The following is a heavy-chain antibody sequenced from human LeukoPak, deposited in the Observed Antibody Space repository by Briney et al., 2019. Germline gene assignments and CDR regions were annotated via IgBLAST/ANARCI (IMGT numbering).Heavy chain of an antibody. CDR1: GFPFNSYA. CDR2: ISGSGGST. Sequence: GGSLRLSCAASGFPFNSYAMSWVRQAPEKGLEWVSAISGSGGSTYYADSVKGRFTVSRDNSKNTLYLQMNSLRAEDTAVYYCAKDSTLYDYVWGSYRFSPPYFDYWGQGTLVTVSS. J-gene: IGHJ4*02. D-gene: IGHD3-16*02. V-gene: IGHV3-23*01. CDR3: AKDSTLYDYVWGSYRFSPPYFDY.